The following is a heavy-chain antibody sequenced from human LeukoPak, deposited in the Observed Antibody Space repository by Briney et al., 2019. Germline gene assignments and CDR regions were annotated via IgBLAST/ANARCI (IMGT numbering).Heavy chain of an antibody. CDR3: ARIAAPLRYYYYMDV. J-gene: IGHJ6*03. Sequence: SETLSLTCAVYGGSFSGYYWSWIRQPPGKGLEWIGSIYHSGSTYYNPSLKSRVTISVDTSKNQFSLKLSSVTAADTAVYYCARIAAPLRYYYYMDVWGKGTTVTVSS. V-gene: IGHV4-34*01. D-gene: IGHD2-15*01. CDR2: IYHSGST. CDR1: GGSFSGYY.